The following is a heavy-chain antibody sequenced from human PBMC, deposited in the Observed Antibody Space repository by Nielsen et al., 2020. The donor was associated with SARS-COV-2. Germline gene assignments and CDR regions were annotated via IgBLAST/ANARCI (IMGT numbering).Heavy chain of an antibody. V-gene: IGHV3-53*01. D-gene: IGHD5-24*01. CDR3: ASLDGSPFDY. CDR1: GFTVSSNY. Sequence: GESLKISCAASGFTVSSNYMSWVRQAPGKGLEWVSVIYSGGSTYYADSVKGRFTISRDNSKNSLYLQMNSLRAEDTAVYYCASLDGSPFDYWGQGTLVTVSS. J-gene: IGHJ4*02. CDR2: IYSGGST.